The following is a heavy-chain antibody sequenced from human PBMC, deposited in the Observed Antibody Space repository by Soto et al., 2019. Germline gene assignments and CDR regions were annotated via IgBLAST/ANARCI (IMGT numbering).Heavy chain of an antibody. CDR2: ISYDGSNK. CDR1: GFTFSSYA. CDR3: AREPHGFWSGYLSYYYYGMDV. D-gene: IGHD3-3*01. J-gene: IGHJ6*02. Sequence: GGSLRLSCVASGFTFSSYAMHWVRQAPGKGLEWVAVISYDGSNKYYADSVKGRFTISRDNSKNTLYLQMNSLRAEDTAVYYCAREPHGFWSGYLSYYYYGMDVWGQGTTVTVSS. V-gene: IGHV3-30-3*01.